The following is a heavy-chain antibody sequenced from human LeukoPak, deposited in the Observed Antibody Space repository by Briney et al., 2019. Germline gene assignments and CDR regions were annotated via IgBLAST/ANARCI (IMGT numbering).Heavy chain of an antibody. Sequence: GASVKVSCKASGYTFTSYGISWVRQAPGQGLEWMGWISAYNGNTNYAQKFQGRVTMTRDTSISTAYMELSRLRSDDTAVYYCARWNQDPYGIAAAGPLNWGQGTLVTVSS. CDR2: ISAYNGNT. V-gene: IGHV1-18*01. CDR3: ARWNQDPYGIAAAGPLN. J-gene: IGHJ4*02. D-gene: IGHD6-13*01. CDR1: GYTFTSYG.